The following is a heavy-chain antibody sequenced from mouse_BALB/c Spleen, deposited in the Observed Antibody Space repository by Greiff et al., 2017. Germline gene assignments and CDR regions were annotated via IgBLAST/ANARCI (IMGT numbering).Heavy chain of an antibody. J-gene: IGHJ2*01. CDR2: INPYNGDT. D-gene: IGHD2-1*01. Sequence: EVQLQESGPELVKPGASVKISCKASGYSFTGYFMNWVMQSHGKSLEWIGRINPYNGDTFYNQKFKGKATLTVDKSSSTAHMELRSLASEDSAVYYCARYGNYDYFDYWGQGTTLTVSS. CDR3: ARYGNYDYFDY. CDR1: GYSFTGYF. V-gene: IGHV1-20*02.